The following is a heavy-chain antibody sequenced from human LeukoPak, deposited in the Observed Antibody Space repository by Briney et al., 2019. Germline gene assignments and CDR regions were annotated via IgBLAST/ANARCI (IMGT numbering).Heavy chain of an antibody. V-gene: IGHV4-59*01. CDR1: GGSITGYS. CDR2: IYYNGDT. J-gene: IGHJ6*03. CDR3: ARTTEGGYTYNYFYYYYMDV. Sequence: PSETLSLTCSVSGGSITGYSWSWIRQTPGKGLEWIGYIYYNGDTHYNPSLNSRLSMSVDTPNKQFSLNLRSVTAADTAVYYCARTTEGGYTYNYFYYYYMDVWGKGTTVTISS. D-gene: IGHD5-18*01.